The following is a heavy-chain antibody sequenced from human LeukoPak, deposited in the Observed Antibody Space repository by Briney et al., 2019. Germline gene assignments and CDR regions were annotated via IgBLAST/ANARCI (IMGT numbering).Heavy chain of an antibody. CDR2: IYYSGST. V-gene: IGHV4-59*08. CDR3: ARRDPNYDLAWFDP. D-gene: IGHD3-3*01. J-gene: IGHJ5*02. CDR1: GGSFRSYY. Sequence: SETLSLTCTVSGGSFRSYYWTWIRQPPGKGLEWIAYIYYSGSTNYNPSLQSRVTISVDTSKNQFSLKLSSVTAADTAVYYCARRDPNYDLAWFDPWGQGTLVTVSS.